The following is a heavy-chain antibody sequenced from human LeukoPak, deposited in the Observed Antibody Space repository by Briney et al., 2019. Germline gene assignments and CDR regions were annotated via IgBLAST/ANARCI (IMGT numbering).Heavy chain of an antibody. V-gene: IGHV3-11*05. J-gene: IGHJ4*02. Sequence: GGSLRLSCAASGFTFSDYYMSWIRQAPGKGLEWVSYISSGGTYTNYADSLKGRFTISRDNAKNSLYLQMNSLRAEDTAVYYCASEKNYGGSFDYWGQGTLVTVSS. D-gene: IGHD4-23*01. CDR2: ISSGGTYT. CDR3: ASEKNYGGSFDY. CDR1: GFTFSDYY.